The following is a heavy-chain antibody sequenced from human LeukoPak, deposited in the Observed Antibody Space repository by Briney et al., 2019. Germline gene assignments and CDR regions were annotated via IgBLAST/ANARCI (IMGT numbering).Heavy chain of an antibody. D-gene: IGHD5/OR15-5a*01. CDR1: GYTFTTYG. CDR3: ARGKASQSTNYFDY. V-gene: IGHV1-18*01. J-gene: IGHJ4*02. CDR2: ISAYNGNT. Sequence: ASVKVSCKASGYTFTTYGISWVRQAPGQGLEWMGWISAYNGNTNYAQKLQGRVTMTPDTSTSTAYIELRSLRSDDTAVYYCARGKASQSTNYFDYWGQGTLVTVSS.